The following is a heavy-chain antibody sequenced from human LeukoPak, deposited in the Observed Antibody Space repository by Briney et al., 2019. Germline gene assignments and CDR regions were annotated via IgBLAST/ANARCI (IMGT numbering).Heavy chain of an antibody. CDR3: AKTLAAAASGD. CDR1: GFTFSSFA. CDR2: ISGSGGST. D-gene: IGHD6-13*01. J-gene: IGHJ3*01. V-gene: IGHV3-23*01. Sequence: GGSLRLSCAASGFTFSSFAMNWARQAPGKGLEWVSGISGSGGSTYYADSVKGRFTISRDNSKNTLYLQMNSLRAEDTAVYYCAKTLAAAASGDWGQGTMVTVSS.